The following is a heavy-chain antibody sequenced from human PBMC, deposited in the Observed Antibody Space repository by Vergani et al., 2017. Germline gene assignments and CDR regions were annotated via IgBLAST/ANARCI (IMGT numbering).Heavy chain of an antibody. D-gene: IGHD3-10*02. Sequence: QVQLVESGGGVVQPGRSLRVSCAGSGFTFTHYDMHWVRQAPGKGLEWVAVISIDGSITHYGDSVKGRCTITRDNSKNTLYLLMTSLRDDDTAIYYCGSDGFKTKPYVVDIWGQGTMVTVSS. CDR2: ISIDGSIT. CDR3: GSDGFKTKPYVVDI. CDR1: GFTFTHYD. J-gene: IGHJ3*02. V-gene: IGHV3-30*19.